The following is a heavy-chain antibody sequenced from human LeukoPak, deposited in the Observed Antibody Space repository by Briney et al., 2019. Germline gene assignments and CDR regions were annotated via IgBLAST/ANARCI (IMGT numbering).Heavy chain of an antibody. V-gene: IGHV3-7*03. D-gene: IGHD6-6*01. CDR2: INSDGSEG. CDR3: ARSSYSSSSSV. J-gene: IGHJ3*01. CDR1: GFTFRGFW. Sequence: GGSLRLSCAVSGFTFRGFWMSWSRQAPGKGLEWVASINSDGSEGYYADVVKGRFTISRDNAKNSLYLQINSLRAEDTAVYYCARSSYSSSSSVWGQGTMVTVSS.